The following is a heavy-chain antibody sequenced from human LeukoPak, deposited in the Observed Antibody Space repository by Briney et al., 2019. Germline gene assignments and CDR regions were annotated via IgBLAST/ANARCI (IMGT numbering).Heavy chain of an antibody. D-gene: IGHD6-19*01. V-gene: IGHV1-46*01. CDR1: GYTFTSYY. J-gene: IGHJ4*02. CDR3: ARGGSLAVAPHLYYFDY. CDR2: INPSGGST. Sequence: ASVKVSCKPSGYTFTSYYMHWVRQAPGQGLEWMGIINPSGGSTTYAQISKGRVTMTRDTSTSAVYMELSSLRSEDTAVYYCARGGSLAVAPHLYYFDYWGQGTLVTVSS.